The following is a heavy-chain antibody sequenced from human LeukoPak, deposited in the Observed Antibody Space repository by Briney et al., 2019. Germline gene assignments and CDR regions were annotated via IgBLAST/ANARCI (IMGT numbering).Heavy chain of an antibody. CDR2: ISSSSSYT. CDR1: GFTFSSYN. V-gene: IGHV3-21*01. D-gene: IGHD1-26*01. Sequence: PGGSLRLSCAASGFTFSSYNMNWVRQAPGKGLEWVSSISSSSSYTYYADSVKGRFTISRDNAKNSLYLQMNSLRAEDTAVYYCARDPGTGDYFDYWGQGTLVTVSS. J-gene: IGHJ4*02. CDR3: ARDPGTGDYFDY.